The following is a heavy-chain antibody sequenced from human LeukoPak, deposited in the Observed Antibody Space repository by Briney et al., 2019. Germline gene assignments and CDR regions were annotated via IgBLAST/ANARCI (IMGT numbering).Heavy chain of an antibody. CDR1: GFSLDDYA. CDR3: ANIPGNY. D-gene: IGHD6-13*01. J-gene: IGHJ4*02. V-gene: IGHV3-9*01. Sequence: GRSLTLSCAASGFSLDDYAMHWVRQAPGKGLEWVSGISWNSGSIGYADSVKGRFTISRDNAKNSLYLQMNSLRPEDTALYYCANIPGNYWGQGTLVTVSS. CDR2: ISWNSGSI.